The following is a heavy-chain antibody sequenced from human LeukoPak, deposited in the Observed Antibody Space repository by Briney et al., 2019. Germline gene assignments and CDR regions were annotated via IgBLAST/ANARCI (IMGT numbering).Heavy chain of an antibody. Sequence: ASVKVSCKASGYTFTSYYMHWVRPAPGQGLEWMGIINPSGGSTSYAQKFQGRVTMTRDTSTSTVYMELSSLRSEDTAVYYCASCAYYYYGMDVWGQGTTVTVSS. CDR1: GYTFTSYY. CDR2: INPSGGST. V-gene: IGHV1-46*01. CDR3: ASCAYYYYGMDV. J-gene: IGHJ6*02.